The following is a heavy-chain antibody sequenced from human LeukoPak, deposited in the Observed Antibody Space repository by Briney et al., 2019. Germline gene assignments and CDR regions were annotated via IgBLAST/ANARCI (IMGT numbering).Heavy chain of an antibody. V-gene: IGHV3-30*18. CDR3: AKSDSYNSRAGLDV. CDR1: GFTFSNYG. D-gene: IGHD6-13*01. Sequence: PGGSLRLSCAVSGFTFSNYGMHWVRQAPGKGLEWVAIISYDASDKNYADSVKGRFAVSRDNSKNTLYLQMSSLRAEDTAVYYCAKSDSYNSRAGLDVWGQGTTVTVSS. CDR2: ISYDASDK. J-gene: IGHJ6*02.